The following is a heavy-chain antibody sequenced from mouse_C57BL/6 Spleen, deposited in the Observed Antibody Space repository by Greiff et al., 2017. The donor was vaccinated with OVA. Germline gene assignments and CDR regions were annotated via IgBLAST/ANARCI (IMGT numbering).Heavy chain of an antibody. CDR3: TGVTTVVAYYFDY. V-gene: IGHV14-4*01. CDR2: IDPENGDT. D-gene: IGHD1-1*01. CDR1: GFNIKDDY. J-gene: IGHJ2*01. Sequence: EVKLMESGAELVRPGASVKLSCTASGFNIKDDYMHWVKQRPEQGLEWIGWIDPENGDTEYASKFQGKATITADTSSNTAYLQLSSLTSEDTAVYYCTGVTTVVAYYFDYWGQGTTLTVSS.